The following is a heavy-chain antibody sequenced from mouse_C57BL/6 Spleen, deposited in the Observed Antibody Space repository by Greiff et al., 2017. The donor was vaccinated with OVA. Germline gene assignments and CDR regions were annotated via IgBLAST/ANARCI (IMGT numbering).Heavy chain of an antibody. CDR2: IHPNSGST. V-gene: IGHV1-64*01. CDR3: ARREIYDGYYYAMDY. Sequence: QVQLQQPGAELVKPGASVKLSCKASGYTFTSYWMHWVKQRPGQGLEWIGMIHPNSGSTNYNEKFKSKATLTVDKSSSTAYIQLSSLTSEDSAVYYCARREIYDGYYYAMDYWGQGTSVTVSS. D-gene: IGHD2-3*01. J-gene: IGHJ4*01. CDR1: GYTFTSYW.